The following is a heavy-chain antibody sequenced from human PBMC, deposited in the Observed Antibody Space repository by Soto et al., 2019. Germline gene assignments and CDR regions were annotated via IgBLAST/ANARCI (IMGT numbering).Heavy chain of an antibody. CDR2: ISYDGSNK. CDR3: ARARGSSGYIVGAHFDY. Sequence: GGSLRLSCAASGFTFSSYAMHWVRQAPGKGLEWVAVISYDGSNKYYSDSVKGRFTISRDNSKNTLYLQMNSLRAEDTAVYYCARARGSSGYIVGAHFDYWGQGTLVTVSS. D-gene: IGHD3-22*01. V-gene: IGHV3-30-3*01. CDR1: GFTFSSYA. J-gene: IGHJ4*02.